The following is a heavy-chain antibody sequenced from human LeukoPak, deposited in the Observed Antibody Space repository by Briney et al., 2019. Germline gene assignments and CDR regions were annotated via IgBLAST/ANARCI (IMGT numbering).Heavy chain of an antibody. CDR1: GYSISSGYY. V-gene: IGHV4-38-2*02. CDR3: ARDNPFKYDYVN. D-gene: IGHD3-16*01. Sequence: SETLSLTCTVSGYSISSGYYWGWIRQPPGKGLEWIGSIYHSGSTYYNPSLKSRVTISADTSKNQFSLKLSSVTAADTAVYYCARDNPFKYDYVNWGQGTLVTVSS. CDR2: IYHSGST. J-gene: IGHJ4*02.